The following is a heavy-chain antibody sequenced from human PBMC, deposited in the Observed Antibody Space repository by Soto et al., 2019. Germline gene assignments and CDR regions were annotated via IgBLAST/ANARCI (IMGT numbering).Heavy chain of an antibody. CDR2: ISYEGSNK. CDR3: ARAYEGDYFDY. V-gene: IGHV3-30-3*01. J-gene: IGHJ4*02. Sequence: QVQLVESGGGVVQPGRSLRLSCAAPGFTFSRYARHWVLQAPGKGLEWVAVISYEGSNKYYADSVKGRFTISRDNSKNTLYLQMNSLRAEDTAVYYCARAYEGDYFDYWGQGTLVTVSS. CDR1: GFTFSRYA. D-gene: IGHD3-16*01.